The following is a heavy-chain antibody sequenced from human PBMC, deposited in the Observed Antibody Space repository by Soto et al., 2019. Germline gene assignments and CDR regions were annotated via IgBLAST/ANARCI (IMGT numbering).Heavy chain of an antibody. CDR1: GFSLSTSGVG. Sequence: QITLKESGPTLVKPTQTLTLTCTFSGFSLSTSGVGVGWIRQPPGKALEWLALIYWDDDKRYSPSLKSRLTITKDTSKNPGVLNKNNMDPVDTATYYCAHRPRYFDWRDFSYYGMDVWGQGTTVTVSS. V-gene: IGHV2-5*02. D-gene: IGHD3-9*01. J-gene: IGHJ6*02. CDR3: AHRPRYFDWRDFSYYGMDV. CDR2: IYWDDDK.